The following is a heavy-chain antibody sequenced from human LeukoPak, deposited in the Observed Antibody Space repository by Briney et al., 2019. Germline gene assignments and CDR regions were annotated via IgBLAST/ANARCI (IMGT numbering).Heavy chain of an antibody. V-gene: IGHV3-23*01. CDR3: AKDLLYSGYSFDY. J-gene: IGHJ4*02. Sequence: GSLRLSCAASGFTFSSYAMSWVRQAPGKGLEWVSAINGSGGSTYYADSVKGRFTISRDNSKNTLYLQMNSLRAEDTAVYYCAKDLLYSGYSFDYWGQGTLVTVSS. D-gene: IGHD5-12*01. CDR2: INGSGGST. CDR1: GFTFSSYA.